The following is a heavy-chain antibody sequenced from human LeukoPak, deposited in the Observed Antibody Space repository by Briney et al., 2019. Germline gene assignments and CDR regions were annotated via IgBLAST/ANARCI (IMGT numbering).Heavy chain of an antibody. D-gene: IGHD2-15*01. J-gene: IGHJ6*03. CDR3: AKSIGHGSYYYYYMDV. CDR2: ISWNSGSI. CDR1: GFTFDDYA. Sequence: PGGSLRLSCAASGFTFDDYAMHWVRQAPGKGLEWVSGISWNSGSIGYADSVKGRFTTSRDNAKNSLYLQMNSLRAEDTALYYCAKSIGHGSYYYYYMDVWGKGTTVTVSS. V-gene: IGHV3-9*01.